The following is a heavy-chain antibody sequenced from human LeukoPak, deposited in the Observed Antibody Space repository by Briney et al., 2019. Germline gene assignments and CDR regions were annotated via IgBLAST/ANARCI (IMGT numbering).Heavy chain of an antibody. V-gene: IGHV1-2*02. CDR2: INPNDGDT. D-gene: IGHD2-2*01. CDR3: ARANFPYCSSTTCLFDY. Sequence: ASVKVSFTASGYTFTDYYMHWVRQAPGQGFGWMGWINPNDGDTNYAQKFQGRVTITRDTSISTAHMEVSRLRSDDTAVYYCARANFPYCSSTTCLFDYWGQGTLVTVSS. CDR1: GYTFTDYY. J-gene: IGHJ4*02.